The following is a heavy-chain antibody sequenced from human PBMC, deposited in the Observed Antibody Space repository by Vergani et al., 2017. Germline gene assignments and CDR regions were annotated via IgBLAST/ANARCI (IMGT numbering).Heavy chain of an antibody. D-gene: IGHD6-6*01. CDR3: AKDRSIAAPYFDY. V-gene: IGHV3-30*18. CDR1: GFALNRHA. Sequence: QVQLVESGGGVVQPGTSLRLSCVVSGFALNRHAMYWVRQAPGKGLEWVVGISFDGTNEYYPDSVKGRFTISRDNAKNSLYLQMNSLRAEDTAVYYCAKDRSIAAPYFDYWGQGTLVTVSS. CDR2: ISFDGTNE. J-gene: IGHJ4*02.